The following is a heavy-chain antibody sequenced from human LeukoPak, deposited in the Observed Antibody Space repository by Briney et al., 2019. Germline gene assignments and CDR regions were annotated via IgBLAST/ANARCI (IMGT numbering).Heavy chain of an antibody. CDR1: GFTFSSYA. J-gene: IGHJ5*02. D-gene: IGHD6-6*01. CDR3: AKEYSSSSLGDWFDP. V-gene: IGHV3-23*01. Sequence: PGGSLRLSCAASGFTFSSYAMCWVRQAPGEGLEWVSAISGSGGSTYYADSVKGRFTISRDKSKNTLYLQMNSLRAEDTAVYYCAKEYSSSSLGDWFDPWGQGTLVTVSS. CDR2: ISGSGGST.